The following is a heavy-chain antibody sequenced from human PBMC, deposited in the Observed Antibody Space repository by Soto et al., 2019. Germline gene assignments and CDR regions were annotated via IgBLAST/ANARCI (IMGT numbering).Heavy chain of an antibody. J-gene: IGHJ6*02. Sequence: GESLKISCRGSGYNFNHYWIGWVRQMPGKGLEWMGIIYPGDADTRYSPSFQGQVTFSADKSVSSAYLQWSSLKASDTAMFYCATFTTSGAPQGGLAVWGQGTSVTVPS. V-gene: IGHV5-51*01. D-gene: IGHD3-22*01. CDR2: IYPGDADT. CDR1: GYNFNHYW. CDR3: ATFTTSGAPQGGLAV.